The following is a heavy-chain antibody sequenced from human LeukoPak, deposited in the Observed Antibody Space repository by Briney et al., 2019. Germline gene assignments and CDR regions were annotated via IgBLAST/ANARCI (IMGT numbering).Heavy chain of an antibody. Sequence: GGSLRLSCAASGFTFSSYSMNWVRQAPGKGLEWVSSIISSSSYIYYADSVKGRFTISRDNAKKSLYLQMNSLRAEDTAVYYCARGAADRNNYYYYIDVWGKETTVTVSS. D-gene: IGHD1/OR15-1a*01. CDR2: IISSSSYI. J-gene: IGHJ6*03. V-gene: IGHV3-21*01. CDR3: ARGAADRNNYYYYIDV. CDR1: GFTFSSYS.